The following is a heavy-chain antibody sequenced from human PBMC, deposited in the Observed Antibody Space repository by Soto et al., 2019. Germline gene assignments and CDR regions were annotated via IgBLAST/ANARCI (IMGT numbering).Heavy chain of an antibody. V-gene: IGHV4-4*07. J-gene: IGHJ5*02. CDR1: GSSISSYY. D-gene: IGHD3-3*01. Sequence: SETLSLTCTVSGSSISSYYWSWIRQPAGKXLEWIGRIYTHGSTNYNPSLNKRVTMSVHTSKNQFSLKLSAVTTADTAVYYCARGQIDFWSGYYTNLFDPWGQGTLVIVSS. CDR3: ARGQIDFWSGYYTNLFDP. CDR2: IYTHGST.